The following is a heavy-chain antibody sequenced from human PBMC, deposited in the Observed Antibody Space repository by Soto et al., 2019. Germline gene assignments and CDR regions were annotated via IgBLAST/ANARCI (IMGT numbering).Heavy chain of an antibody. Sequence: GGSLRLSCAASGFTFSSYWMSWVRQAPGKGLEWVANIKQDGSGKYYVDSVKGRFTISRDNAKNSLYLQMNSLRAEDTAVYYCARDQVSDIVVVPAAMNFDYWGQGTLVTVSS. J-gene: IGHJ4*02. V-gene: IGHV3-7*01. CDR1: GFTFSSYW. D-gene: IGHD2-2*01. CDR3: ARDQVSDIVVVPAAMNFDY. CDR2: IKQDGSGK.